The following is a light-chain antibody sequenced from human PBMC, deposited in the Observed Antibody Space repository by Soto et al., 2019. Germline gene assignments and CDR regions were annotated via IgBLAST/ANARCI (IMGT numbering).Light chain of an antibody. V-gene: IGLV1-51*01. J-gene: IGLJ2*01. CDR2: DNN. CDR1: SPNIGNNY. CDR3: GTWDSSLSAVV. Sequence: QSVLTQPPSVSAAPGQKVTISCSGSSPNIGNNYVSWYQQLPGTAPKLLIYDNNKRPSGIPDRFSGYKSGTSATLGITGLQTGDEADYYGGTWDSSLSAVVFGGVTKVTVL.